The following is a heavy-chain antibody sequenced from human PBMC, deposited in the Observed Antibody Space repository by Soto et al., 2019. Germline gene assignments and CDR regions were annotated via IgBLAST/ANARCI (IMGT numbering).Heavy chain of an antibody. J-gene: IGHJ3*02. Sequence: QVQLQESGPGLVKPSETLSLTCTVSGGSISSYYWSWIRQPPGKGLEWIGYIYYSGSTNYNPSLRSRVAKAVDXSXNXXSLKLSSVTAADTAVYYCAREGYSSSWYAGGAFDIWGQVTMVTVSS. D-gene: IGHD6-13*01. CDR1: GGSISSYY. CDR2: IYYSGST. CDR3: AREGYSSSWYAGGAFDI. V-gene: IGHV4-59*01.